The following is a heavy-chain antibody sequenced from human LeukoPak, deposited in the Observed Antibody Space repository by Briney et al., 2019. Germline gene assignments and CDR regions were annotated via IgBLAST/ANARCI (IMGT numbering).Heavy chain of an antibody. J-gene: IGHJ4*02. V-gene: IGHV3-30-3*02. CDR1: GFTFSSYA. Sequence: GSLRLSCAASGFTFSSYAMHWVRQAPGKGLERVAVISYDGSNKYYADSVKGRFTISRDNSKNTLYLQMNSLRAEDTALYYCAKGGVTYSPDYWGQGTLVTVSS. D-gene: IGHD3-10*01. CDR3: AKGGVTYSPDY. CDR2: ISYDGSNK.